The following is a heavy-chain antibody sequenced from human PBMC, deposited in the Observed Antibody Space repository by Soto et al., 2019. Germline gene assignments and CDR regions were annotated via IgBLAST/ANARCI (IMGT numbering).Heavy chain of an antibody. V-gene: IGHV3-64*01. CDR3: AKDRYDSSGYPDAFDI. CDR1: GFTFSSYA. CDR2: ISSNGGST. D-gene: IGHD3-22*01. Sequence: GGSLRLSCAASGFTFSSYAMHWVRQAPGKGLEYVSAISSNGGSTYYANSVKGRFTISRDNSKNTLYLQMNSLRAEDTAVYYCAKDRYDSSGYPDAFDIWGQGTMVTVSS. J-gene: IGHJ3*02.